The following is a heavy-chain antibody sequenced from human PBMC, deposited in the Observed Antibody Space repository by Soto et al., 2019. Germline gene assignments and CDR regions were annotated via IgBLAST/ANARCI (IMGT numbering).Heavy chain of an antibody. CDR3: ARLVGNSWIDY. CDR2: TYYRSKWYY. J-gene: IGHJ4*02. CDR1: GDSVSSNSDV. V-gene: IGHV6-1*01. Sequence: SQTLSLTFAISGDSVSSNSDVWNWIRQSPSRGLEWLGRTYYRSKWYYEYAESVKSRIIINPDTSKNQLSLQLNSVTPEDTGVYYCARLVGNSWIDYWGQGTLVTVSS. D-gene: IGHD6-13*01.